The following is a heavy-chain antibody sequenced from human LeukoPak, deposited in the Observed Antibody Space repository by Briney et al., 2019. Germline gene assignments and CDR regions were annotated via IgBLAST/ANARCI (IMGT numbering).Heavy chain of an antibody. D-gene: IGHD3-3*01. CDR2: IRSKTEGGST. V-gene: IGHV3-15*01. CDR3: TTGFWYGGPRDY. Sequence: GGSLRLSCAVSGFTFTNARMSWVRQAPGKGLEWVGRIRSKTEGGSTDYAGSVKGRFTISRDDSKNTLYLQMNSLKTEDTAVYYCTTGFWYGGPRDYWGQGTLVTVSS. J-gene: IGHJ4*02. CDR1: GFTFTNAR.